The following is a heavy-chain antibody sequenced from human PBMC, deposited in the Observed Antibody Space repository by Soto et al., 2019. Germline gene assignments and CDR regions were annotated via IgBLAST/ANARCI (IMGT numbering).Heavy chain of an antibody. CDR2: IRNKANNYAT. CDR3: TASVYDTFLDY. V-gene: IGHV3-73*01. Sequence: GGSLRLSCAASGFTFSGSAMHWVRQASGKGLEWVARIRNKANNYATAYGASVKGGFTISRDESKNTAYLQMNSLKTEDTAVYYCTASVYDTFLDYWAQGSLVTVSS. J-gene: IGHJ4*02. CDR1: GFTFSGSA. D-gene: IGHD5-12*01.